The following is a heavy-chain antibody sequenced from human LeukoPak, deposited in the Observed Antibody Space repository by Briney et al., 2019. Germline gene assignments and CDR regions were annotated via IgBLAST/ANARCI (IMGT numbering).Heavy chain of an antibody. D-gene: IGHD6-13*01. CDR3: ARHVAAGPGADAFDI. J-gene: IGHJ3*02. Sequence: PSETLSLTCSVSGGSFSNNSYYWGWIRQPPGKGLEWIGSIYYSGRTYYNPSLKSRVTISVDTSKNHFSLKLSSMIAADTAFYYCARHVAAGPGADAFDIWGQGTIVTVSS. V-gene: IGHV4-39*01. CDR2: IYYSGRT. CDR1: GGSFSNNSYY.